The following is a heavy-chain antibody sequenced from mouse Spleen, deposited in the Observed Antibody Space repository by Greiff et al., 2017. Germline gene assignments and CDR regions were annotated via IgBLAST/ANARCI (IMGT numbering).Heavy chain of an antibody. CDR2: INPGSGGT. V-gene: IGHV1-54*01. CDR1: GYAFTNYL. CDR3: ARYGDKTSYWFAY. Sequence: QVQLKQSGAELVRPGTSVKVSCKASGYAFTNYLIEWVKQRPGQGLEWIGVINPGSGGTNYNEKFKGKATLTVDKSSSTAYMELRSLTSEDTAVYYCARYGDKTSYWFAYWGQGTLVTVSA. J-gene: IGHJ3*01. D-gene: IGHD1-1*01.